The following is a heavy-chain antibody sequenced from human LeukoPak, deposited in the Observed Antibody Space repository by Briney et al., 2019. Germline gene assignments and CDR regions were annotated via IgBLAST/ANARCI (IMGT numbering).Heavy chain of an antibody. CDR2: IYYSGST. V-gene: IGHV4-61*05. J-gene: IGHJ6*03. Sequence: SETLSLTCTVSGGSISSSSSYWGWIRQPPGKGLEWIGYIYYSGSTNYNPSLKSRVTISVDTSKNQFSLKLSSVTAADTAVYYCARSVEGYCSGGSCYSYYYYMDVWGKGTTVTVSS. CDR3: ARSVEGYCSGGSCYSYYYYMDV. D-gene: IGHD2-15*01. CDR1: GGSISSSSSY.